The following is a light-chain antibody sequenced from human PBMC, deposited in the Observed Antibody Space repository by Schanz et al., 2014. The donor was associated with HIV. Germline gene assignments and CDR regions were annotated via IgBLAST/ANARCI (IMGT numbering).Light chain of an antibody. V-gene: IGLV1-47*01. CDR3: AAWDDGLNGV. CDR1: SSNIGSNY. CDR2: RNN. J-gene: IGLJ2*01. Sequence: QSVLTQPPSASGPPGQRVTISCSGSSSNIGSNYVYWYQQFPGTAPKLLIYRNNLRPSGVPDRFSGSKSGTSASLAISGLRSADEADYFCAAWDDGLNGVFGGGTKLTVL.